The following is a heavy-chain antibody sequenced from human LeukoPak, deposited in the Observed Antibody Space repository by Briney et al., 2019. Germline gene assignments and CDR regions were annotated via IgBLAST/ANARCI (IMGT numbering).Heavy chain of an antibody. Sequence: GGSLRLSCAASGFTFSSYGMHWVRQAPGKGLEWVAVIWYDGSNKYYADSVKGRFTISRDNSKNTLYLQMNSLRAEDTAVYYCAKLKGIQLWSYSFDYWGQGTLVTVSS. CDR3: AKLKGIQLWSYSFDY. J-gene: IGHJ4*02. CDR1: GFTFSSYG. D-gene: IGHD5-18*01. V-gene: IGHV3-33*06. CDR2: IWYDGSNK.